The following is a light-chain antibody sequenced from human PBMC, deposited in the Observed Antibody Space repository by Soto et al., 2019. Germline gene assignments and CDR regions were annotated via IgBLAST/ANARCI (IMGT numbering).Light chain of an antibody. CDR2: GNS. V-gene: IGLV1-40*01. CDR1: SSNIGAGYA. CDR3: HSYDSSLSGYV. Sequence: QSVLTQPPSVSGAPGQRVTISCTGSSSNIGAGYAVQWYQQVPGTAPKLLIYGNSNRPSGVPDRISGSKSGTSASLAITGLQAEDEADYYCHSYDSSLSGYVFGTGTKLTVL. J-gene: IGLJ1*01.